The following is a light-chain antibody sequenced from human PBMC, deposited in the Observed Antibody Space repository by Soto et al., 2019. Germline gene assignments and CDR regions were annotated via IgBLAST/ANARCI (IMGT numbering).Light chain of an antibody. J-gene: IGKJ4*01. CDR2: TAS. CDR3: QQSYITPLT. CDR1: QTIKSY. Sequence: DIQMTQSPSSLSASVGARVPITCRARQTIKSYLNWYQVKLGKAPKLLIYTASSLQSGVPSRFSGSESGTEFTLTISSLQPEDFATYYCQQSYITPLTFGGGTKVDIK. V-gene: IGKV1-39*01.